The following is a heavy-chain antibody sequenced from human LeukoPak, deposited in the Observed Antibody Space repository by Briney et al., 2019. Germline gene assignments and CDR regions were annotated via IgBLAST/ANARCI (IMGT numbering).Heavy chain of an antibody. V-gene: IGHV1-69*06. CDR3: ARDSPPPYGSGRLDAFDI. CDR2: IIPIFGTA. D-gene: IGHD3-10*01. J-gene: IGHJ3*02. Sequence: GASVKVSCKASGGTFISYAISWVRQAPGQGLEWMGGIIPIFGTANYAQKFQGRVTITADKSTSTAYMELSSLRSEDTAVYYCARDSPPPYGSGRLDAFDIWGQGTMVTVSS. CDR1: GGTFISYA.